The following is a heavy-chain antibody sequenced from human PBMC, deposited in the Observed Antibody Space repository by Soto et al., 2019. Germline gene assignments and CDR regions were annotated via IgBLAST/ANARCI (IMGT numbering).Heavy chain of an antibody. CDR1: GFILSSQW. CDR3: TREFPTATRGGYYYSYGMDV. Sequence: XESLSLSCAASGFILSSQWMHWVRQAPGKGLVWVSRLHNDGRTTSYADSVKGRFTISRDNAKNTLFLQMNSLRAEDTAVYYCTREFPTATRGGYYYSYGMDVWAQGTTVTVSS. D-gene: IGHD2-2*01. CDR2: LHNDGRTT. J-gene: IGHJ6*02. V-gene: IGHV3-74*01.